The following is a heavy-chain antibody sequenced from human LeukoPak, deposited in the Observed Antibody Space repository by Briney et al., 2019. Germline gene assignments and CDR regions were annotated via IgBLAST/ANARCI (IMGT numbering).Heavy chain of an antibody. Sequence: GASVKVSCKASGYTFTSYDINWVRQATGQGGEWMGWMNPNSGNTGYAQKFQGRVTFTKDTSISTAYMELSSLRSEDTAVYYCARMNYYGSSDNWFDPWGQGTLVTVSS. J-gene: IGHJ5*02. CDR3: ARMNYYGSSDNWFDP. CDR1: GYTFTSYD. D-gene: IGHD3-10*01. CDR2: MNPNSGNT. V-gene: IGHV1-8*01.